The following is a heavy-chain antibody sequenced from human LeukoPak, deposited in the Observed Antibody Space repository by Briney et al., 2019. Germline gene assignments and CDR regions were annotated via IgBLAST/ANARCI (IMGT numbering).Heavy chain of an antibody. CDR3: ARVDSYDRSGHFHP. V-gene: IGHV4-39*07. J-gene: IGHJ5*02. CDR1: GGSIHSRSHL. CDR2: IEDSGST. D-gene: IGHD3-22*01. Sequence: SETLSLTCSVSGGSIHSRSHLWGWIRQPPGTGLEWIGSIEDSGSTYYNPSLKSRVTTSIYTSKNQFSLELTSVTAADTAVYYCARVDSYDRSGHFHPCGQGTLVIVSS.